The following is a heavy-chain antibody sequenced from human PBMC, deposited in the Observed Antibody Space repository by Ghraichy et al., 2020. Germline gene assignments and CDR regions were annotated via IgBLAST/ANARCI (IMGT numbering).Heavy chain of an antibody. CDR2: ISGSGGST. V-gene: IGHV3-23*01. CDR3: AKALRADYYYYGMDV. J-gene: IGHJ6*02. Sequence: GEALNISCAASGFTFSSYAMSWVRQAPGKGLEWVSGISGSGGSTYYADSVKGRFTISRDNSKNTLYLQMNSLRAEDTAVYYCAKALRADYYYYGMDVWGQGTTVTVSS. CDR1: GFTFSSYA.